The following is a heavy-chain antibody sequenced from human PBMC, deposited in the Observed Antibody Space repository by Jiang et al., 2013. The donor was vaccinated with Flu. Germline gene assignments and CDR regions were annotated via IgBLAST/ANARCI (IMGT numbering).Heavy chain of an antibody. CDR2: IYPGDSDT. J-gene: IGHJ1*01. CDR1: TSYW. V-gene: IGHV5-51*01. Sequence: TSYWIGWVRQMPGKGLEWMGIIYPGDSDTRYSPSFQGQVTISADKSISTAYLQWSSLKASDTAMYYCARGGSSGYESFQHWGQGTPVTVSS. D-gene: IGHD3-22*01. CDR3: ARGGSSGYESFQH.